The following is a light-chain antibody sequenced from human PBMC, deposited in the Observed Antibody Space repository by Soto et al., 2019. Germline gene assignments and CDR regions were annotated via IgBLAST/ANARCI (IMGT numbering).Light chain of an antibody. CDR2: GAS. Sequence: EIVLTQSPGTLSLSPGERATLSCRASQSVSSSYLAWYQQKPGQAPRLLIYGASSRATGIPDRFSGSGSGTDFTLNISRLETEDFAVYYCQQYGSSPQTFGQGTQVDIK. CDR3: QQYGSSPQT. J-gene: IGKJ1*01. V-gene: IGKV3-20*01. CDR1: QSVSSSY.